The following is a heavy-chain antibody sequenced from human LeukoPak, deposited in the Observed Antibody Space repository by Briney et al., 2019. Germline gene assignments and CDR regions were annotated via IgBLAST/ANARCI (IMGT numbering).Heavy chain of an antibody. CDR1: GGSISSSSYY. Sequence: SSETLSLTCTVSGGSISSSSYYWGWIRQPPGKGLEWIGSIYYSGDTYYNPSLKSRRVTISVDTSKNQFSLRLSSVTAADTAVYYCARHQWHYYYYMGVWGKGSTVTVSS. J-gene: IGHJ6*03. D-gene: IGHD6-19*01. CDR2: IYYSGDT. CDR3: ARHQWHYYYYMGV. V-gene: IGHV4-39*01.